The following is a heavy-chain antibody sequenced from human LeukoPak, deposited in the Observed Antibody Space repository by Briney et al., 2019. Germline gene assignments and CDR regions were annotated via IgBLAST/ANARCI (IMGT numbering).Heavy chain of an antibody. CDR1: GFTFSSYA. V-gene: IGHV3-7*01. J-gene: IGHJ4*02. Sequence: GGSLRLSCAASGFTFSSYAMSWVRQAPGKGLEWVANIKQDGSETYYVDSVKGRFTVSRDNAKNSLYLQMNSLRGEDTAVYYCARDRVGATITDCWGQGTLVTVSS. CDR3: ARDRVGATITDC. D-gene: IGHD1-26*01. CDR2: IKQDGSET.